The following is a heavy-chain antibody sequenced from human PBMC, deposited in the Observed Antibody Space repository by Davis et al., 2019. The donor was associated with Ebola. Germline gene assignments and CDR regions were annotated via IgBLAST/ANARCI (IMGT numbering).Heavy chain of an antibody. CDR2: ISSSSSYI. J-gene: IGHJ6*02. CDR1: SFPFSSYS. V-gene: IGHV3-21*01. Sequence: GESLKISCAASSFPFSSYSMNWVRQAPGKGLEWVSSISSSSSYIYYADSVEGRFTISRDNAKNSLYLQMNSLRAEDTAVYYCARTSGGMDVWGQGTTVTVSS. D-gene: IGHD3-10*01. CDR3: ARTSGGMDV.